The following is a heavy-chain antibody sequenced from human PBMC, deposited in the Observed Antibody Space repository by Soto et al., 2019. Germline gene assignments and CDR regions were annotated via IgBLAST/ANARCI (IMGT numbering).Heavy chain of an antibody. V-gene: IGHV4-59*01. CDR3: ALRSMAVVPEY. D-gene: IGHD3-22*01. J-gene: IGHJ4*02. CDR2: LYYGRSA. CDR1: SDSISSYY. Sequence: QVQLQESGPGLVKPSETLSLTCAVSSDSISSYYCMWIRQPPGKGLESIGYLYYGRSANYNPSLKSRVTLSVDTYTNQCSLTLSSMTAADTAVYYCALRSMAVVPEYWGQGTLVTVSS.